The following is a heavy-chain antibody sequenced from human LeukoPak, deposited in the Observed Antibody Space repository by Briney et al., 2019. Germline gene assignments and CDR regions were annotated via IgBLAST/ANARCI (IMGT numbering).Heavy chain of an antibody. J-gene: IGHJ4*02. D-gene: IGHD5-18*01. CDR1: GYTFTGYY. Sequence: ASAKVSCKASGYTFTGYYMHWVRQAPGQGLEWMGWINPNSGGTNYAQKFQGRVTMTRDTSISTAYMELSRLRSDDTAVYYCAREVQWIQLWRDYWGQGTLVTVSS. CDR2: INPNSGGT. V-gene: IGHV1-2*02. CDR3: AREVQWIQLWRDY.